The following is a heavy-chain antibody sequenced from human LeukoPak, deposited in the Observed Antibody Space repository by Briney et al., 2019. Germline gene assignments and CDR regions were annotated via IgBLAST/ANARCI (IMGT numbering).Heavy chain of an antibody. Sequence: SETLSLTCAVYGGSFSGYYWSWIRQPPGKGLEWIGEINHSGSTNYNPSLKSRVTISVDTSKNQFSLKLSSVTAADTAVYYCARGPQQWLVRRYYYYYMDVWGKGTTVTASS. CDR2: INHSGST. CDR1: GGSFSGYY. D-gene: IGHD6-19*01. V-gene: IGHV4-34*01. J-gene: IGHJ6*03. CDR3: ARGPQQWLVRRYYYYYMDV.